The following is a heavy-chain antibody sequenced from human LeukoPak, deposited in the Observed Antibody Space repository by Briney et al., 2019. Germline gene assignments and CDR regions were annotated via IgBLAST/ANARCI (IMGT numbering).Heavy chain of an antibody. CDR2: IYTSGST. V-gene: IGHV4-61*02. Sequence: SETLSLTCTVSGGSISSGSYYWSWIRQPAGKGLEWIGRIYTSGSTNCDPSLKSRVTISVDTSKNQFSLKLSSVTAADTAVYYCARGIYDFWSGYLNWFDPWGQGTLVTVSS. CDR3: ARGIYDFWSGYLNWFDP. CDR1: GGSISSGSYY. J-gene: IGHJ5*02. D-gene: IGHD3-3*01.